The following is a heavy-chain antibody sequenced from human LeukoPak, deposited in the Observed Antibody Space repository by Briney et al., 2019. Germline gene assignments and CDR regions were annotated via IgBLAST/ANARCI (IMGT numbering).Heavy chain of an antibody. CDR2: IYYSGST. CDR3: AREKTTIFGVVIGLDY. D-gene: IGHD3-3*01. J-gene: IGHJ4*02. CDR1: GGSISSYY. Sequence: NTSETLSLTCTVSGGSISSYYWSWIRQPPGKGLEWIGYIYYSGSTNYNPSLKSRVTISVDTSKNQFSLKLSSVTAADTAVYYCAREKTTIFGVVIGLDYWGQGTLVTVSS. V-gene: IGHV4-59*01.